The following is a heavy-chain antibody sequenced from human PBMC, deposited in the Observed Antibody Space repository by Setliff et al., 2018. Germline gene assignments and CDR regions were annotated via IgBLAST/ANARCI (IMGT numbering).Heavy chain of an antibody. Sequence: ASVKVSCKASGYTFTCYGISWVRQAPGQGLEWMGRISAYNGNTNYAQKLQGRVTMTTDTSTSTAYMELRSLRSDDTAVYYCARGSSSGYYFDYWGQGTLVTVSS. D-gene: IGHD6-6*01. J-gene: IGHJ4*02. CDR2: ISAYNGNT. CDR3: ARGSSSGYYFDY. V-gene: IGHV1-18*01. CDR1: GYTFTCYG.